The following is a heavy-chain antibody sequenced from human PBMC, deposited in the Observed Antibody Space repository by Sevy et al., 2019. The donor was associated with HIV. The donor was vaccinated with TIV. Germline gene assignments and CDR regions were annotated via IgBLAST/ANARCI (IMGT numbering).Heavy chain of an antibody. CDR2: TYYRSKWYN. V-gene: IGHV6-1*01. D-gene: IGHD1-26*01. CDR3: ARDRWELLHNYFDY. CDR1: GDSVSSNSAA. Sequence: KQSQTVSLTCAISGDSVSSNSAAWNWIRQSPSRGLEWLGRTYYRSKWYNDYAVSVKSRITINPDTSKNQFSLQLNSVTPEDTAVYYCARDRWELLHNYFDYWGQGTLVTVSS. J-gene: IGHJ4*02.